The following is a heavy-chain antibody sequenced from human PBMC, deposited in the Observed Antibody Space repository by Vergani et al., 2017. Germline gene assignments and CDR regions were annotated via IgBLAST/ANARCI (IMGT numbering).Heavy chain of an antibody. CDR2: IYYSGST. CDR3: ARDHCSGGSCYYGYYYMDV. V-gene: IGHV4-39*07. Sequence: QLQLQESGPGLVKPSETLSLTCTVSGGSISSSSYYWGWIRQPPGKGLEWIGRIYYSGSTYYNPSLKSRVTISVDTSKNQFSLKLSSVTAADTAGYYCARDHCSGGSCYYGYYYMDVWGKGTTVTVSS. CDR1: GGSISSSSYY. J-gene: IGHJ6*03. D-gene: IGHD2-15*01.